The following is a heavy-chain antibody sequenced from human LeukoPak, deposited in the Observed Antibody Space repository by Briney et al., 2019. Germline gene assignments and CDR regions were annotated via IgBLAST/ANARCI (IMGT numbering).Heavy chain of an antibody. V-gene: IGHV4-4*02. CDR3: ARDRDGMGV. Sequence: NSSETLSLTCAVSGDSISANNWWSWVRQPPGKGLEWIGEIYHSGSTNYNPSLKGRFSISVDKSKNQFSLKLTSATAADTAVYYCARDRDGMGVWGQGTTVTVSS. D-gene: IGHD3-10*01. CDR1: GDSISANNW. J-gene: IGHJ6*02. CDR2: IYHSGST.